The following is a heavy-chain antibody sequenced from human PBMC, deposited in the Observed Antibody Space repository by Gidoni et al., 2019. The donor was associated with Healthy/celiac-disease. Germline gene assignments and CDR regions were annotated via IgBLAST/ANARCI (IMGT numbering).Heavy chain of an antibody. D-gene: IGHD3-10*01. CDR3: AKALGGIPPVYYFDY. CDR1: GFTFSRYA. J-gene: IGHJ4*02. V-gene: IGHV3-23*01. CDR2: ISGSGGST. Sequence: EVQLLESGGGLVQPGGSLRLSCAASGFTFSRYAMSWVRQATGKGLEWVSAISGSGGSTYYADSVKGRFTISRDNSKNTLYLQMNSLRAEDTAVYYCAKALGGIPPVYYFDYWGQGTLVTVSS.